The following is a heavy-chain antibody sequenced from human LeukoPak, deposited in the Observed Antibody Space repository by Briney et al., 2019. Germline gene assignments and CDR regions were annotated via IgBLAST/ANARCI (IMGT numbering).Heavy chain of an antibody. D-gene: IGHD3-22*01. V-gene: IGHV3-33*01. J-gene: IGHJ3*02. CDR2: IWYDGSNK. CDR3: ARTYSSGYHDAFDI. CDR1: GFTFSSYG. Sequence: GGSLRLSCAASGFTFSSYGMHWVRQAPGKGLEWLAVIWYDGSNKYYADSVKGRFTISRDNSKNTLYLQMNSLRAEDTAVYYCARTYSSGYHDAFDIWGQGTMVTVSS.